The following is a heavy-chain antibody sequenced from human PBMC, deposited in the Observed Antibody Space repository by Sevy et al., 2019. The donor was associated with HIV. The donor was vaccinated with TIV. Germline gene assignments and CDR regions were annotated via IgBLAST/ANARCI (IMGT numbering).Heavy chain of an antibody. J-gene: IGHJ3*02. D-gene: IGHD2-2*02. Sequence: GGSLRLSCAASGFTFSSYAMSWVRQAPGKGLEWVSAISGSGGSTYYADSVKGRFTISRDNSKNTLYLQMNSLRAEDTAVYYCAKVVLDSPPIVLVPAAIYSGFALDIWGQGTMVTVSS. CDR3: AKVVLDSPPIVLVPAAIYSGFALDI. CDR1: GFTFSSYA. CDR2: ISGSGGST. V-gene: IGHV3-23*01.